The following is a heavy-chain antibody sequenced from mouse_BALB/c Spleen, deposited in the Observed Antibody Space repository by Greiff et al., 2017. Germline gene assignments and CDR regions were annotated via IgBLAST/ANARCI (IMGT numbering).Heavy chain of an antibody. D-gene: IGHD2-10*01. J-gene: IGHJ1*01. CDR3: ARYGAYYGNYFEV. Sequence: EVKVVESGGGLVQPGGSRKLSCAASGFTFSSFGMHWVRQAPEKGLEWVAYISSGSSTIYYADTVKGRFTISRDNPKNTLFLQMTSLRSEDTAMYYCARYGAYYGNYFEVWGAGTTGTVSS. V-gene: IGHV5-17*02. CDR2: ISSGSSTI. CDR1: GFTFSSFG.